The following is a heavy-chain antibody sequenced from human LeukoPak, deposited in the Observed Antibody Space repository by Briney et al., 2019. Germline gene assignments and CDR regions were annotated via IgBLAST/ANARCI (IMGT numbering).Heavy chain of an antibody. CDR2: ISRSGSTK. CDR3: AKEGWQQPYYMDV. V-gene: IGHV3-11*01. J-gene: IGHJ6*03. Sequence: GGSLRLSRAASGFTFSDYNMRWIRQAPGKGLEWVSSISRSGSTKYYADSVKGRFTISRDNAKNSLFLQMNSLRAEDTAVYYCAKEGWQQPYYMDVWGKGTTVTVSS. CDR1: GFTFSDYN. D-gene: IGHD2-15*01.